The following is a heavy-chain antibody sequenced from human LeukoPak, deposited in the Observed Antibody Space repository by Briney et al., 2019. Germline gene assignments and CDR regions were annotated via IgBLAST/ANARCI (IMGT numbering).Heavy chain of an antibody. CDR1: GGSFSGYY. Sequence: SETLSLTCAVYGGSFSGYYWSWIRQSPGKGLEWIGETYHSGSTNYNSSLKSRVTISLDTSKNQFSLKLSSVTAADTAVYYCAREHPGNHDFDYWGQGTLVTVSS. CDR3: AREHPGNHDFDY. V-gene: IGHV4-34*01. J-gene: IGHJ4*02. D-gene: IGHD1-14*01. CDR2: TYHSGST.